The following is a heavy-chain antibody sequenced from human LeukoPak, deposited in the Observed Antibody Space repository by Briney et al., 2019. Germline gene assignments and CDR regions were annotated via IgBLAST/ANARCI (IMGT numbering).Heavy chain of an antibody. J-gene: IGHJ4*02. CDR2: IKEDGGEK. CDR1: GFTSSRYW. D-gene: IGHD1-1*01. V-gene: IGHV3-7*03. Sequence: GESLRLSCAASGFTSSRYWMSWVRQTPGKGLEWVANIKEDGGEKYYVDSVKGRFTISRDNAKSSLFLQMNSLRTEDTAVYYCATTRGFDYWGQGTLVTVSS. CDR3: ATTRGFDY.